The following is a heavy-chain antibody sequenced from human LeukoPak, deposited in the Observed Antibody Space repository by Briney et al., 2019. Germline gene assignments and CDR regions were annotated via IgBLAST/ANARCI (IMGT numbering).Heavy chain of an antibody. Sequence: PGGSLRLSCAVSGFIVSSEYMNWVRQAPGKGLEWVSVIYTGGSTYYADSVKGRFTISRDNSKNTLYLQMNSLTGEETAVYYCARDQYVSVRVRLGGLDIWGQGTMVTVSS. CDR1: GFIVSSEY. V-gene: IGHV3-66*01. CDR2: IYTGGST. J-gene: IGHJ3*02. CDR3: ARDQYVSVRVRLGGLDI. D-gene: IGHD3-10*01.